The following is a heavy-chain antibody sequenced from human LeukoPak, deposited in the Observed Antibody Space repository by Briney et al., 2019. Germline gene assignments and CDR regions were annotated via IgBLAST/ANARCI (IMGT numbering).Heavy chain of an antibody. J-gene: IGHJ3*02. Sequence: AASVKVSCKASGGTFSSYAISWVRQAPGQGLEWMGGIIPIFGTANYAQKFQGRVTITADESTSTAYMELSSPRSEDTAVYYCARDLERDYDSSPIGAFDIWGQGTMVTVSS. V-gene: IGHV1-69*13. CDR1: GGTFSSYA. CDR3: ARDLERDYDSSPIGAFDI. CDR2: IIPIFGTA. D-gene: IGHD3-22*01.